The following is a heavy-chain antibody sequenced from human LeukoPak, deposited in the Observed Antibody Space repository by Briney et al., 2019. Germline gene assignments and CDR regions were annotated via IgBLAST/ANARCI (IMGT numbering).Heavy chain of an antibody. CDR1: GYTFTSYD. J-gene: IGHJ3*02. D-gene: IGHD6-13*01. CDR3: ARGGIAAAGYDAFDI. V-gene: IGHV1-8*01. Sequence: ASVKVSCKASGYTFTSYDINWVRQATGQGLEWMGWTNPNSGNTGYAQTFQGRVTMTRNTSISTAYMELSSLRSEDTAVYYCARGGIAAAGYDAFDIWGQGTMVTVSS. CDR2: TNPNSGNT.